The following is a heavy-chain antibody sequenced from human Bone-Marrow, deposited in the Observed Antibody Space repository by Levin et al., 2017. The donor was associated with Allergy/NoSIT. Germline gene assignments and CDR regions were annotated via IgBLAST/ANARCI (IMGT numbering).Heavy chain of an antibody. CDR3: AKPRPSGWPDS. CDR2: IASSGTST. CDR1: GFTFSTMG. V-gene: IGHV3-23*05. Sequence: PAGGSLRLSCAASGFTFSTMGMHWVRQAPGKGLEWVSNIASSGTSTYYADSVKGRFTVSRDNSKNTLYLQMSSLRVEDTAVYYCAKPRPSGWPDSWGQGTLVTVSS. D-gene: IGHD3-22*01. J-gene: IGHJ5*01.